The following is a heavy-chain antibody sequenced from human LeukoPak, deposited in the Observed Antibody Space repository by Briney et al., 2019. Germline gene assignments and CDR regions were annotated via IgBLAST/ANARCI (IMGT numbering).Heavy chain of an antibody. J-gene: IGHJ4*02. V-gene: IGHV4-34*01. CDR3: ARRRGVKTFDY. Sequence: PSETLSLTCAVYGGSFSGYYWSWIRQPPGKGLEWIGEINHSGSTNYNPSLKSRVTISVDTSKNQFSLKLSSVTAADTAVYYCARRRGVKTFDYGGQGTLFTVSS. CDR1: GGSFSGYY. D-gene: IGHD3-16*01. CDR2: INHSGST.